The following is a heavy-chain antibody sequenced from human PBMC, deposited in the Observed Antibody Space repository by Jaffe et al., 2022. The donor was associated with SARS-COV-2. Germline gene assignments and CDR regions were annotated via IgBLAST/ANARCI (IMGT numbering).Heavy chain of an antibody. Sequence: QVQLVQSGAEVKKPGASVKVSCKASGYTFTSYYMHWVRQAPGQGLEWMGIINPSGGSTSYAQKFQGRVTMTRDTSTSTVYMELSSLRSEDTAVYYCARERGYYYDSSGYPDYWGQGTLVTVSS. CDR3: ARERGYYYDSSGYPDY. V-gene: IGHV1-46*01. CDR2: INPSGGST. CDR1: GYTFTSYY. D-gene: IGHD3-22*01. J-gene: IGHJ4*02.